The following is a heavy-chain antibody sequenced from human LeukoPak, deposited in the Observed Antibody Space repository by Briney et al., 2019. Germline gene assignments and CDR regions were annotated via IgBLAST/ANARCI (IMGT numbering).Heavy chain of an antibody. D-gene: IGHD2-2*01. CDR1: GGSISSSSYY. CDR2: IYYSGST. J-gene: IGHJ5*02. Sequence: SETLSLTCTVSGGSISSSSYYWGWIRQPPGKGLEWIGSIYYSGSTYYNPSLKSRVTISVDTSKNQFSLKLSSVTAADTAVYYCARGYQLLSGWFDPWGQGTLVTVSS. CDR3: ARGYQLLSGWFDP. V-gene: IGHV4-39*01.